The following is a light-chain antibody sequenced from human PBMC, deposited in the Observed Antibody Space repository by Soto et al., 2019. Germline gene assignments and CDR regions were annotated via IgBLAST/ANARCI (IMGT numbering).Light chain of an antibody. J-gene: IGLJ2*01. V-gene: IGLV2-14*01. CDR1: SSDVGGYNY. CDR3: SSYTSTTTHVV. CDR2: EVS. Sequence: QSALTQPASVSGSPGQSITISCTGTSSDVGGYNYVSWYQQHPDKAPKRMIYEVSNRPSGVSNRFSGSKSGNTASLTISGLQAEDEADYYCSSYTSTTTHVVFGGGTKVTVL.